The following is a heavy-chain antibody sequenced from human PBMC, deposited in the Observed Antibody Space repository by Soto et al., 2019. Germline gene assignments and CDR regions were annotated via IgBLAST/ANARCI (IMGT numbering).Heavy chain of an antibody. CDR3: APRFGWYGMDV. Sequence: QVQLVESGGGVVQPGRSLRLSCAASGFTFSSYGMHWVRQAPGKGLEWVAVISYDGSNKYYADSVKGRFTISRDNSKNTLYLQMNSLRAEDTAVYYCAPRFGWYGMDVWGQGTTVTVSS. CDR2: ISYDGSNK. J-gene: IGHJ6*02. D-gene: IGHD3-10*01. V-gene: IGHV3-30*03. CDR1: GFTFSSYG.